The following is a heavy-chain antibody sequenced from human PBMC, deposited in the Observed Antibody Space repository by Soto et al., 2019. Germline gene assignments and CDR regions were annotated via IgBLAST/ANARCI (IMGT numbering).Heavy chain of an antibody. V-gene: IGHV3-23*01. CDR1: GFTISTYS. CDR2: ISVTGDTT. D-gene: IGHD5-12*01. Sequence: EVQLLESGGGLVQPGGSLRLSCAASGFTISTYSITWVRQTPAKGPEWVSGISVTGDTTFYADSVKGRFTISRDNSKNTVYLQMHSLRVEDTAVYYCAKWSGYGDLWGQGTLVTVSS. J-gene: IGHJ4*02. CDR3: AKWSGYGDL.